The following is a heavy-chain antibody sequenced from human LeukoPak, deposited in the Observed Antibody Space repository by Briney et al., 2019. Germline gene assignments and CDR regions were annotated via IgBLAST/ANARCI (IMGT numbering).Heavy chain of an antibody. CDR3: AGTQNWYQVGSFDM. D-gene: IGHD2-2*01. Sequence: SETLSLTCSVSGGSISNYHWSWIRQPPGQGLEWIAYLYSGSTNYNPSLKSRVTMSADTSKNHLSLKLNSVTAVDTAVYYCAGTQNWYQVGSFDMWGQGSMVTVSS. J-gene: IGHJ3*02. CDR2: LYSGST. CDR1: GGSISNYH. V-gene: IGHV4-59*01.